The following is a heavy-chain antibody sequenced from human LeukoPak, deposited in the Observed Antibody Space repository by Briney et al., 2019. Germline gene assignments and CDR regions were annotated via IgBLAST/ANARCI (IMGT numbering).Heavy chain of an antibody. CDR3: ARVFRRRHDFSDYGRPYDAFDG. CDR1: SCSYA. J-gene: IGHJ3*01. CDR2: VMPPFETT. D-gene: IGHD4-17*01. V-gene: IGHV1-69*06. Sequence: AVKVSRKGSSCSYALSWVRQAPGPGPERVGGVMPPFETTNCAQNFEDRATITADTSTNTVYMEVSSLRSEDTAIYYSARVFRRRHDFSDYGRPYDAFDGWGQGTLVTVSS.